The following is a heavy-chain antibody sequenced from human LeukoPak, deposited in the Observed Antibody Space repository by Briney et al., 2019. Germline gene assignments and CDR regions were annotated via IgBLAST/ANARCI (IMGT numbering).Heavy chain of an antibody. V-gene: IGHV1-8*01. CDR3: ARYYYDSSGYYGDDAFDI. D-gene: IGHD3-22*01. CDR2: MNPNSGNT. CDR1: GYTFTSYD. J-gene: IGHJ3*02. Sequence: GASVKVSCKASGYTFTSYDINWVRQATGQGLECMGWMNPNSGNTGYAQKFQGRVTMTRNTSISTAYMELSSLRSEDTAVYYCARYYYDSSGYYGDDAFDIWGQGTMVTVSS.